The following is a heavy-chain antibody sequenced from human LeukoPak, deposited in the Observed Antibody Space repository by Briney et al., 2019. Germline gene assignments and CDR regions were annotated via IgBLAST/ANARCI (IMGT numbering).Heavy chain of an antibody. CDR2: ISSSGSTI. CDR3: ARALILVGATEEDY. V-gene: IGHV3-48*03. Sequence: GGSLRLSCAASGFTFSSYEMNWVRQAPGKGLEWVSYISSSGSTIYYADSVKGRFTISRDNAKNSLYLQMNSLRAEDTAVYYCARALILVGATEEDYWGQGTLVTVSS. CDR1: GFTFSSYE. J-gene: IGHJ4*02. D-gene: IGHD1-26*01.